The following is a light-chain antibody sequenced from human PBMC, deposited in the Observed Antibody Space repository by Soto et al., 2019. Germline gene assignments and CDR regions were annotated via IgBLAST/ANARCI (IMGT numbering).Light chain of an antibody. V-gene: IGKV3-20*01. CDR3: QQFNNSPLT. CDR2: SAS. J-gene: IGKJ4*01. CDR1: QSLRNNY. Sequence: EIVLTQSPGTLSLSPGERATLSCRASQSLRNNYLAWYQQKPGQTPRLLIHSASSRATGSPDRFSGSGSGTDFTLTISRLEPDDFAVYYCQQFNNSPLTFGGGTKVEIK.